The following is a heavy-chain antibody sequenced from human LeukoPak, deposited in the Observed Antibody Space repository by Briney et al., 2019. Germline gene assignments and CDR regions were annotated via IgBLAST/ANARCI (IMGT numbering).Heavy chain of an antibody. CDR2: IYYSGST. Sequence: SETLSLTCTVSGGSISSSSYYWGWIRQPPGKGLEWLGSIYYSGSTYYNPSLKSRVTISVDTSKNQFSLKLSSVTAADTAVYYCASSVLWFGAPGWFDPWGQGTLVTVSS. CDR3: ASSVLWFGAPGWFDP. J-gene: IGHJ5*02. CDR1: GGSISSSSYY. D-gene: IGHD3-10*01. V-gene: IGHV4-39*01.